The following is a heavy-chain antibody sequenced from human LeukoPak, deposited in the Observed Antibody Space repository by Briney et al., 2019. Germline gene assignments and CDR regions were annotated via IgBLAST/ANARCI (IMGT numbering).Heavy chain of an antibody. CDR1: GFTFSSYW. Sequence: GGSLRLSCAASGFTFSSYWMNWARQAPGKGLEWVASINHNGNVNYYVDSVKGRFTISRDNAKNSLYLQMNSLRAEDTAVYYCARGTYYYDSSGYPGWGQGTLVTVSS. D-gene: IGHD3-22*01. CDR2: INHNGNVN. J-gene: IGHJ4*02. CDR3: ARGTYYYDSSGYPG. V-gene: IGHV3-7*01.